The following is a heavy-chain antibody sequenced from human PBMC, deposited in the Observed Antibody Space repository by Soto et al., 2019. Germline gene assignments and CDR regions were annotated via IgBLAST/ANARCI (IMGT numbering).Heavy chain of an antibody. J-gene: IGHJ4*02. Sequence: QVQLVQSGAEVKKPGSSVKVSCKASGGTFSSYAISWVRQAPGQGLEWMGGIIPIFGTANYAQKFQGRVTITADESTSTAYMGLSSLRSEDTAVYYCARDRVARSDKTQTSTFDYWGQGTLVTVSS. CDR1: GGTFSSYA. D-gene: IGHD2-21*01. CDR2: IIPIFGTA. CDR3: ARDRVARSDKTQTSTFDY. V-gene: IGHV1-69*01.